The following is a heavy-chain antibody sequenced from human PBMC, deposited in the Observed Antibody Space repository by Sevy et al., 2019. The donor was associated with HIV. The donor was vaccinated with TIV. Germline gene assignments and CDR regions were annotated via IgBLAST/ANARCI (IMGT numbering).Heavy chain of an antibody. CDR2: INPNSGAT. J-gene: IGHJ4*02. Sequence: ASVKVSCQASGYSFTGQYMHWVRQAPGQGLEWMGWINPNSGATNYAQEFQGRVTMTRDTSISTAYMELSGLKFDDTAVYYCARDLRLRGYSYGYFEYWGQGTLVTVSS. CDR3: ARDLRLRGYSYGYFEY. CDR1: GYSFTGQY. D-gene: IGHD5-18*01. V-gene: IGHV1-2*02.